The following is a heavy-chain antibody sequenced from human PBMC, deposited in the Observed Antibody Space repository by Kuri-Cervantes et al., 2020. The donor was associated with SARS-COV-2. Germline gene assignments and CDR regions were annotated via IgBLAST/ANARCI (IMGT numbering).Heavy chain of an antibody. J-gene: IGHJ5*02. CDR2: VRRDGSNY. Sequence: GGSLRLSCAASGFTVSSNYMSWVRQAPGKGLEWVGFVRRDGSNYYYADSVEGRFTISRDNSKNSLYLQMNSLRAEDTAVYYCATNYAPGYSYGTSWGQGTLVTVSS. V-gene: IGHV3-30*02. CDR1: GFTVSSNY. D-gene: IGHD5-18*01. CDR3: ATNYAPGYSYGTS.